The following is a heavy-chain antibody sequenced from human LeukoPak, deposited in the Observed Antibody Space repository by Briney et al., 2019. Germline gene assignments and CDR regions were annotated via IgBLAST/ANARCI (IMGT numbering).Heavy chain of an antibody. V-gene: IGHV3-21*01. CDR2: ISSSSSYI. D-gene: IGHD4/OR15-4a*01. CDR1: GFTFSSYS. Sequence: AGGSLRLSCAASGFTFSSYSMNWVRQAQGKGLEWVSSISSSSSYIYYADSVKGRSTISRDNAKNSLYLQMNSLRAEDTAVYYCARDRDPYGGKPFDYWGQGSLVTVSS. J-gene: IGHJ4*02. CDR3: ARDRDPYGGKPFDY.